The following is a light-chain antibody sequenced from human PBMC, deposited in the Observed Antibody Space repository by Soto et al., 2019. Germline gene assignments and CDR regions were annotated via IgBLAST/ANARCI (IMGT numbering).Light chain of an antibody. CDR3: SSYTNINTRACV. Sequence: QSVLTQPASVSGSPGQSITIYCTGSSSDVGGHNYVSWYQQHPGKAPKLTIYEVTDRPSGVSNRFSGSKSGNTASLTISGLQAEDEAEYYCSSYTNINTRACVFGTGTKLTVL. CDR1: SSDVGGHNY. CDR2: EVT. J-gene: IGLJ1*01. V-gene: IGLV2-14*01.